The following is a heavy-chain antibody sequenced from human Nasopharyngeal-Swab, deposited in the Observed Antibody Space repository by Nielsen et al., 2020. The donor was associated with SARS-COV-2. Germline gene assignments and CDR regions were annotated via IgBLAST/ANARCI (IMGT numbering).Heavy chain of an antibody. CDR1: GYTFTSYG. CDR2: ISAYNGNT. Sequence: ASVKVSCKASGYTFTSYGISWVRQAPGQGLEWMGWISAYNGNTNYAQKLQGRVTMTTDTSTSTAYMELRSLRSDDTAVYYCARLYCGGDCSYYYYGMDVWGQGTTVTVFS. J-gene: IGHJ6*02. D-gene: IGHD2-21*02. CDR3: ARLYCGGDCSYYYYGMDV. V-gene: IGHV1-18*01.